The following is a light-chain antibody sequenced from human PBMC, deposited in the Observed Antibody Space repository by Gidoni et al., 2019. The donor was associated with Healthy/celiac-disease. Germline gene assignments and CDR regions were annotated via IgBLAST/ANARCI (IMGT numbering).Light chain of an antibody. V-gene: IGKV1-39*01. CDR2: AAS. J-gene: IGKJ1*01. Sequence: DIQMTQSPSSLSASVGDRVTITCRASQSISSYLNWYQQKPGKAPKLLIYAASSLQSGVPSRFSGSGSGTDFNLTISSLQHEDFATYYCQQSYSTPRTFGQGTKVEIK. CDR3: QQSYSTPRT. CDR1: QSISSY.